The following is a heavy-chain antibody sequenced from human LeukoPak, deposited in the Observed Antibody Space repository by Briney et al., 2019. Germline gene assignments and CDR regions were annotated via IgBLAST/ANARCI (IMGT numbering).Heavy chain of an antibody. V-gene: IGHV3-23*01. CDR2: ISGSGDTT. CDR3: ARVHWGNYYLNAFDI. J-gene: IGHJ3*02. D-gene: IGHD3-10*01. Sequence: PGGSLRLSCAASGFTFSSYAMSWVRQAPGKGLEWVSSISGSGDTTNYADSVKGRFTISRDNPKNTLYLQMNSLRVEDTAVYYCARVHWGNYYLNAFDIWGQGTMVTVSS. CDR1: GFTFSSYA.